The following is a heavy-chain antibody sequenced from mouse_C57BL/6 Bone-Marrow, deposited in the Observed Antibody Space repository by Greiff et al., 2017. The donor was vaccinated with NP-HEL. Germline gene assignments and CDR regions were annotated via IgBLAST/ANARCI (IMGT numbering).Heavy chain of an antibody. Sequence: DVKLQESGPGLVKPSQSLSLTCSVTGYSITSGYYWNWIRQFPGNKLEWMGYISYDGSNNYNPSLKNRISITRDTSKNQFFLKLNSVTTEDTATYYCASEHYYGSSYDAMDYWGQGTSVTVSS. V-gene: IGHV3-6*01. CDR2: ISYDGSN. CDR1: GYSITSGYY. D-gene: IGHD1-1*01. J-gene: IGHJ4*01. CDR3: ASEHYYGSSYDAMDY.